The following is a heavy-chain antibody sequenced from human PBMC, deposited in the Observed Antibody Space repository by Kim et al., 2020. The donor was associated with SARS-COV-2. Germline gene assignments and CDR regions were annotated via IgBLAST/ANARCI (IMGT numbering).Heavy chain of an antibody. J-gene: IGHJ5*02. D-gene: IGHD3-22*01. V-gene: IGHV4-31*03. CDR1: GGSISSGGYY. Sequence: SETLSLTCTVSGGSISSGGYYWSWIRQHPGKRLEWIGYIYYSGSTYYNPSLKSRVTISVDTSKNQSSLKLSSVTAADTAVSYCSRAPMILVVTGWFAPWGQGTRVTVSS. CDR3: SRAPMILVVTGWFAP. CDR2: IYYSGST.